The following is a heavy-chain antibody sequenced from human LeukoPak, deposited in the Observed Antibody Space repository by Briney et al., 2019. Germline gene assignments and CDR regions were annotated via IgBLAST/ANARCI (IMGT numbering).Heavy chain of an antibody. CDR2: INSYWSIT. Sequence: GGALRLSCATSGFNFSCYWMHRVRQAPGKVVVWISRINSYWSITSYAASENGRFPISSDDAKDPLYLQMDSLRADHIAVYYCSRASTTTAYWGAGALGTPSS. V-gene: IGHV3-74*01. CDR3: SRASTTTAY. CDR1: GFNFSCYW. D-gene: IGHD2/OR15-2a*01. J-gene: IGHJ4*02.